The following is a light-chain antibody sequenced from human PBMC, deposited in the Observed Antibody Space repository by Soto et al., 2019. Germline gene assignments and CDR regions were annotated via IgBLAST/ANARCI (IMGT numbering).Light chain of an antibody. CDR2: GAS. Sequence: EIVMTQSPVTLSVSPGERVTLSCRASQNVNINLAWYQQRPGQAPRVLIYGASNRASGIPDRFSGSGSGTDFTLTISSLEPDDFALYYCQHYKVWPPLTFGGGTRVEIK. V-gene: IGKV3D-15*01. CDR3: QHYKVWPPLT. CDR1: QNVNIN. J-gene: IGKJ4*01.